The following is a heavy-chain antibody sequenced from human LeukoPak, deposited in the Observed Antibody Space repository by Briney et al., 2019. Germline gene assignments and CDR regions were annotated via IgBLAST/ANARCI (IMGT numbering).Heavy chain of an antibody. CDR3: ARDLLEVLFDY. D-gene: IGHD3-3*01. CDR1: GFTFSSYW. J-gene: IGHJ4*02. CDR2: IKQDGSEK. Sequence: PGGSLRLSCAASGFTFSSYWMSWVRQAPGKGLEWVANIKQDGSEKYYVDSVKGRFTISRDNAKNSLYLQINSLRAEDTAVYYCARDLLEVLFDYWGQGTLVTVSS. V-gene: IGHV3-7*01.